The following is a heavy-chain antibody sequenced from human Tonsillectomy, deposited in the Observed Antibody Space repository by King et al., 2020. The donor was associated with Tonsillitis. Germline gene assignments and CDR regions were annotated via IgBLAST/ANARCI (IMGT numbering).Heavy chain of an antibody. Sequence: DVQLVESGGGLVQPGGSLRLSCVASGFTFSKYCMHWVRQAPGKGLVWVSRINTDGSSTNYADSVKGRFTISRDNAKSTLYLQMNSLRAEDTAVYFCARVVESTVVFDGMDVWGQGTTVTVSS. CDR2: INTDGSST. CDR1: GFTFSKYC. D-gene: IGHD4-23*01. CDR3: ARVVESTVVFDGMDV. J-gene: IGHJ6*02. V-gene: IGHV3-74*01.